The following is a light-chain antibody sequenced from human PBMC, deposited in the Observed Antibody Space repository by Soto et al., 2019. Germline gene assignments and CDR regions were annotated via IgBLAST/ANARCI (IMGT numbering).Light chain of an antibody. CDR2: GAS. CDR3: QQYGSSPRT. V-gene: IGKV3-20*01. CDR1: QSVSSSY. J-gene: IGKJ1*01. Sequence: EIVLTQSPGTLSLSPGERATLSCRASQSVSSSYLAWYQQKPGQSPRLLISGASSRATGIPDRFSGSGSGTEFTLNISRLEPEDFAVYYCQQYGSSPRTFGHGTRVEIQ.